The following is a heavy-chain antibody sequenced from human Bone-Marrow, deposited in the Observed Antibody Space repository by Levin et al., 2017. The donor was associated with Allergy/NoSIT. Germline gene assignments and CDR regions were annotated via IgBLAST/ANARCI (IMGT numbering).Heavy chain of an antibody. D-gene: IGHD3-3*01. CDR2: IKSKTDGGTT. J-gene: IGHJ6*02. CDR3: TTSFSRTKITIFGVVIAPGPDYDYYGMDV. CDR1: GFTFSNAW. V-gene: IGHV3-15*07. Sequence: GESLKISCAASGFTFSNAWMNWVRQAPGKGLEWVGRIKSKTDGGTTDYAAPVKGRFTISRDDSKNTLYLQMNSLKTEDTAVYYCTTSFSRTKITIFGVVIAPGPDYDYYGMDVWGQGTTVTVSS.